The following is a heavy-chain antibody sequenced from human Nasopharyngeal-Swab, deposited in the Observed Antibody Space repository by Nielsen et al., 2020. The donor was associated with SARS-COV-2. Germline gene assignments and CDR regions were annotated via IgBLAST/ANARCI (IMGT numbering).Heavy chain of an antibody. V-gene: IGHV1-18*01. Sequence: WVRQAPGQGLEWMGWISVYNGDTNYAQKLQGRVTMTTDTSTSTAYMELRSLRSGDTAVYYCAREGDGSPEVPDYWGQGTLVTVSS. CDR2: ISVYNGDT. CDR3: AREGDGSPEVPDY. J-gene: IGHJ4*02. D-gene: IGHD6-19*01.